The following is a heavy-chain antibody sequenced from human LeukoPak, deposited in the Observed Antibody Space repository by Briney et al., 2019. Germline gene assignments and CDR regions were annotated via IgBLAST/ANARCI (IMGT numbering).Heavy chain of an antibody. V-gene: IGHV3-11*04. J-gene: IGHJ4*02. CDR3: AREGSSSWDY. CDR2: ISGNSRTI. CDR1: GFSFRDYY. Sequence: GGSLRLSCAASGFSFRDYYMTWIRQAPGKGLEWVSYISGNSRTISYANSVKGRFTISRDNAKNSLYLQMNSLRAEDTAVYYCAREGSSSWDYWGQGALVTVSS. D-gene: IGHD6-6*01.